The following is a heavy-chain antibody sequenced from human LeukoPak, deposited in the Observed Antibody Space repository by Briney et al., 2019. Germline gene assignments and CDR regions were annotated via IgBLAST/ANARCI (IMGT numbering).Heavy chain of an antibody. CDR3: ARWAGVTDY. Sequence: GGSLRLSCVASGFTFENYWMSWVRQAPGKGPEWVANIKQDGSVEHYTGSVKGRFTISRDNAKNSLILQMNSLRAEDTAVYYCARWAGVTDYWGQGTLVTVSS. CDR2: IKQDGSVE. D-gene: IGHD5-18*01. V-gene: IGHV3-7*01. CDR1: GFTFENYW. J-gene: IGHJ4*02.